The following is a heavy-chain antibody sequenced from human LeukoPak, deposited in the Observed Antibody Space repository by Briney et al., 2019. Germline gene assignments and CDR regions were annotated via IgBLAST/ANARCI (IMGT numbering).Heavy chain of an antibody. CDR2: IIPIFGTA. CDR3: ARDKEQQLALYY. J-gene: IGHJ4*02. D-gene: IGHD6-13*01. V-gene: IGHV1-69*05. CDR1: GGTFSSYA. Sequence: GASVKVSCKASGGTFSSYAISWVRQAPGRGLEWMGGIIPIFGTANYAQKFQGRVTITTDESTSTAYMELSSLRSEDTAVYYCARDKEQQLALYYWGQGTLVTVSS.